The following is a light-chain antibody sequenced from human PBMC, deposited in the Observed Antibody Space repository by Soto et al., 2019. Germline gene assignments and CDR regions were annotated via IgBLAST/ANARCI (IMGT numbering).Light chain of an antibody. CDR2: LGS. Sequence: EIVMTQSPLSLSVTPVEPASISCRSSQSLLHSNGYNYLDWYLQKPGQSPQLLIYLGSNRASGVPDRFSGSGAGTDFTLKISRVEAEDVGVYYCMQALQSPLFTLGPGTQVDIK. CDR3: MQALQSPLFT. J-gene: IGKJ3*01. CDR1: QSLLHSNGYNY. V-gene: IGKV2-28*01.